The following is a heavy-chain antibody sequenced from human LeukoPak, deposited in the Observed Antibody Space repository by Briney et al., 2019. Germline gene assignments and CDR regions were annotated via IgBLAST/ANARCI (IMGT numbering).Heavy chain of an antibody. CDR1: GFTFSSYA. Sequence: PGRSLRLSCAASGFTFSSYAMHWVRQAPGKGLEWVAVISYDGSNKYYADSVKGRFTISRDNSKNTLYLQMNSLRAEDTAVYYCARDNRYVDFWSGYLDYWGQGTLVTVSS. J-gene: IGHJ4*02. V-gene: IGHV3-30-3*01. D-gene: IGHD3-3*01. CDR2: ISYDGSNK. CDR3: ARDNRYVDFWSGYLDY.